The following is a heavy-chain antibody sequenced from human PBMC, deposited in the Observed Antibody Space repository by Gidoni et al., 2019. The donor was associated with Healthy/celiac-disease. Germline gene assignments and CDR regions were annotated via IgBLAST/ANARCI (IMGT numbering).Heavy chain of an antibody. Sequence: QVQLVECGGGVVQPGRALRLSCGASGFTFSSYAIHWVRQAPGKGLECVAVISYDGSNKYSADSVKGRFTISRDNSKNTLYLQMNSLRAEDTAVYYCARDRYSSGWKRYYYYGMDVWGQGTTVTVSS. D-gene: IGHD6-19*01. J-gene: IGHJ6*02. CDR2: ISYDGSNK. CDR3: ARDRYSSGWKRYYYYGMDV. V-gene: IGHV3-30-3*01. CDR1: GFTFSSYA.